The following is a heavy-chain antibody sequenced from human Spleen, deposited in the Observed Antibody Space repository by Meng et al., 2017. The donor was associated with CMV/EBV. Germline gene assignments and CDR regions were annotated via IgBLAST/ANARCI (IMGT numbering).Heavy chain of an antibody. Sequence: ASVKVSCKSSGYTFNTYGINWVRQAPGQGLEWMGWISAYNGNTNYAQKFQGRVTMTTDTSTNRVDMEPRSLRSDDTAVYYCARGSWNYDSWGRGTLVTVSS. CDR3: ARGSWNYDS. V-gene: IGHV1-18*01. D-gene: IGHD1-7*01. CDR2: ISAYNGNT. J-gene: IGHJ5*01. CDR1: GYTFNTYG.